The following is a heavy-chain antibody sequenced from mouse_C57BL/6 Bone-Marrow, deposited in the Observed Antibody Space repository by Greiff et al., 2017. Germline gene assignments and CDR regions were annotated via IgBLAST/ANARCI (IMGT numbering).Heavy chain of an antibody. D-gene: IGHD1-1*01. J-gene: IGHJ3*01. CDR1: GYTFTDYN. V-gene: IGHV1-22*01. CDR3: ARNGSSYVWFAY. Sequence: VQLKESGPELVKPGASVKMSCKASGYTFTDYNMHWVKQSHGKSLEWIGYINPNNGGTSYNQKFKGKATLTVNKSSSTAYMELRSLTSEDSAVYYCARNGSSYVWFAYWGQGTLVTVSA. CDR2: INPNNGGT.